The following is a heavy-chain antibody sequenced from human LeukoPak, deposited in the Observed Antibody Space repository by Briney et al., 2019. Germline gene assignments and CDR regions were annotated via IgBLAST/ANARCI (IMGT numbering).Heavy chain of an antibody. Sequence: PSETLSLTCTVSGGSISDYWSWVRPPAGTGLEWIGRIYPSGSTDYNPSLKSRVTMSLDTSNNKICLKLNCVTAADTAVYYCARGSYYYYDDSSGYEGTGFDYWGQGTLVTVSS. CDR3: ARGSYYYYDDSSGYEGTGFDY. CDR2: IYPSGST. CDR1: GGSISDY. V-gene: IGHV4-4*07. J-gene: IGHJ4*02. D-gene: IGHD3-22*01.